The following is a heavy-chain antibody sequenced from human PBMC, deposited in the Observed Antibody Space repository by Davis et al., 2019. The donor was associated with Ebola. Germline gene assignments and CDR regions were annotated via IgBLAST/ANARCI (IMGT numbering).Heavy chain of an antibody. CDR3: ASIAVAGDYGMDV. Sequence: GGSLRLSCEASGFIFRSYVMSWVRQAPGKGPEWVSSISSSASYKNYADSVKGRFTISRDDAKKSLYLQMDSLRAEDTAVYYCASIAVAGDYGMDVWGQGTTVTVSS. V-gene: IGHV3-21*05. CDR1: GFIFRSYV. D-gene: IGHD6-19*01. J-gene: IGHJ6*02. CDR2: ISSSASYK.